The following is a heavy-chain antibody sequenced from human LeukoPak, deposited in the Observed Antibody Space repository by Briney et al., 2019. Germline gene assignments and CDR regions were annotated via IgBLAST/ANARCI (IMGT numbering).Heavy chain of an antibody. CDR2: ISYDGSNK. V-gene: IGHV3-30*03. D-gene: IGHD3-22*01. J-gene: IGHJ4*02. Sequence: GGSLRLSCAASGFTFSSYGMHWVRQAPGKGLEWVAVISYDGSNKYYADSVKGRFTISRDNSKNTLYLQMNSLRAEDTAVYYCARERSSGYYNYFDYWGQGTLVTVSS. CDR3: ARERSSGYYNYFDY. CDR1: GFTFSSYG.